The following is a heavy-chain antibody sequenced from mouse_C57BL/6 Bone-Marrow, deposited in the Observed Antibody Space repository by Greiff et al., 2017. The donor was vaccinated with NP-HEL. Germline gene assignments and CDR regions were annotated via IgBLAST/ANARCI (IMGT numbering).Heavy chain of an antibody. CDR3: TPMTTVVARGYFDV. D-gene: IGHD1-1*01. J-gene: IGHJ1*03. Sequence: EVKLMESGGGLVQPGGSMKLSCAASGFTFSDAWMDWVRQSPEKGLEWVAEIRNKANNHETNYAESVKGRFTISRADSKSSVYLQMNSLRAEDTGIYYCTPMTTVVARGYFDVWGTGTTVTVSS. CDR1: GFTFSDAW. CDR2: IRNKANNHET. V-gene: IGHV6-6*01.